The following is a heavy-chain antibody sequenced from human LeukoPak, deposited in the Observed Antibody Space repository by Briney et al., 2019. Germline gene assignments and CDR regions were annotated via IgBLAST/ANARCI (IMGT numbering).Heavy chain of an antibody. D-gene: IGHD2-21*02. V-gene: IGHV4-34*01. CDR2: INHSGST. Sequence: PSETLSLTCAVYGGSFSGYYWSWIRQPPGKGLEWIGEINHSGSTNYNPSLKSRVTISVDTSKNQFSLKLSSVTAADTAVYYCARGRGFTRYLTDWGQGTLVTVSS. CDR3: ARGRGFTRYLTD. CDR1: GGSFSGYY. J-gene: IGHJ4*02.